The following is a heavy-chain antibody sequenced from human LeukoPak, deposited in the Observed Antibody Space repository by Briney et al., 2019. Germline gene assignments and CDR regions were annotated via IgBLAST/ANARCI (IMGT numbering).Heavy chain of an antibody. D-gene: IGHD5-24*01. CDR3: ARRSRMTTIDAFDI. Sequence: SETLSLTCTVSGGSISSYYWSWIRQPPGKGLEWIGYIYYSGSTNYNPSLKSRVTISEDTSKNQFFLKLSSVTAADTAVYYCARRSRMTTIDAFDIWGQGTMVTVSS. V-gene: IGHV4-59*08. CDR2: IYYSGST. J-gene: IGHJ3*02. CDR1: GGSISSYY.